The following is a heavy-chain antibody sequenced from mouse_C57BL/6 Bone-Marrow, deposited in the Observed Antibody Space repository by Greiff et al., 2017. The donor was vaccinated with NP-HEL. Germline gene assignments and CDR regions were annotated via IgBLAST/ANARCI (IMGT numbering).Heavy chain of an antibody. D-gene: IGHD1-1*01. J-gene: IGHJ2*01. CDR3: ARSAITTVVGRGYFDY. CDR1: GYTFTSYW. Sequence: QVQLQQPGAELVKPGASVKLSCKASGYTFTSYWMHWVKQRPGQGLEWIGMIHPNSGSTNYNETFKSKATLTVDKSSSTAYMQLSSLTSEDSAVYYWARSAITTVVGRGYFDYWGQGTTLTVSS. V-gene: IGHV1-64*01. CDR2: IHPNSGST.